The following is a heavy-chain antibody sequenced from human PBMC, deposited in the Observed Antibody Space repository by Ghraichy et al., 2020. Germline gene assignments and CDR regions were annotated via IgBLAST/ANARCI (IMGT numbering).Heavy chain of an antibody. CDR2: ISSSSSYI. Sequence: GESLNISCAASGFTFSSYSMNWVRQAPGKGLEWVSSISSSSSYIYYADSVKGRFTISRDNAKNSLYLQMNSLRAEDTAVYYCASLAYDFWSGKKRAPYYYYYYGMDVWGQGTTVTVSS. CDR1: GFTFSSYS. V-gene: IGHV3-21*01. D-gene: IGHD3-3*01. J-gene: IGHJ6*02. CDR3: ASLAYDFWSGKKRAPYYYYYYGMDV.